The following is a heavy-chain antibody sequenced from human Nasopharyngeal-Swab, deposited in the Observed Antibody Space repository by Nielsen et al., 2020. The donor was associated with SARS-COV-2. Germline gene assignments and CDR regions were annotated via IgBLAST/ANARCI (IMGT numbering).Heavy chain of an antibody. Sequence: ASVKVSCKASGFTFNQYYMHWVRQAPGQGLEWMGVITPSGGATNYARKFQGRVTMTRDPSTSTVYLDLSSLKSEDTAVYFCARPNYCNGRGCYGATHNWFDPWGQGTLVTVSS. J-gene: IGHJ5*02. V-gene: IGHV1-46*02. CDR1: GFTFNQYY. CDR2: ITPSGGAT. D-gene: IGHD2-15*01. CDR3: ARPNYCNGRGCYGATHNWFDP.